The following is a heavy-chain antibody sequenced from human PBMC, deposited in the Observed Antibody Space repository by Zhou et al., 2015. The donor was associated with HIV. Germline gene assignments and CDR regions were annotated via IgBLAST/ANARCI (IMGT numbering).Heavy chain of an antibody. CDR1: EYTFTNHD. D-gene: IGHD6-6*01. V-gene: IGHV1-8*01. CDR3: ARDRGGASRSGWRYFDL. CDR2: MNPNTGNT. Sequence: QVQLVQSGAEVKKPGASVKVSCKASEYTFTNHDINWVRQAAGQGLEWLGWMNPNTGNTAYAQKFQDRVTMTRNTSASTAYLELSSLRSEDTAMYYCARDRGGASRSGWRYFDLWGRGTLLSVSS. J-gene: IGHJ2*01.